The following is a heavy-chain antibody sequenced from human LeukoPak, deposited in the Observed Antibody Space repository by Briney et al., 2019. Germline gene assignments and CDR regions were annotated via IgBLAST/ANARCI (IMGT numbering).Heavy chain of an antibody. J-gene: IGHJ4*02. CDR1: GYTFSSSW. CDR3: ARYNSSGIDC. CDR2: IYPGDSDT. D-gene: IGHD6-13*01. Sequence: GESLKISCKGSGYTFSSSWIGWVRQMPGKGLEWVGIIYPGDSDTRYSPSFQGQVTISADKSISTAYLQWSSLKAPDTAMYYCARYNSSGIDCWGQGTLVTVSS. V-gene: IGHV5-51*01.